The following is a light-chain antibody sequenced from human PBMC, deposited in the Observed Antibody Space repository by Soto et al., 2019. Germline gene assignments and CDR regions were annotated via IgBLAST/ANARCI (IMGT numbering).Light chain of an antibody. V-gene: IGKV3-15*01. CDR2: GAS. Sequence: EIVRTQSPATLSVSPGERATLSCRASQSVNNNLAWYQQKPGQAPRLLIYGASTRATGIPARFSGSGSGTEFTLTLSSLQSEDFAVYYCQQYNNWPETFGQGTKLEIK. CDR3: QQYNNWPET. J-gene: IGKJ2*01. CDR1: QSVNNN.